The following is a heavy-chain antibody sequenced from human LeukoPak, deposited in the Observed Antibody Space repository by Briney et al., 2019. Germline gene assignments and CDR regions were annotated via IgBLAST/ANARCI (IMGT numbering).Heavy chain of an antibody. CDR2: ISSSGSTI. V-gene: IGHV3-48*03. J-gene: IGHJ6*02. CDR1: GFTFSSYE. D-gene: IGHD5-24*01. Sequence: GGSLRLSRAASGFTFSSYEMNWVRQAPGKGLEWVSYISSSGSTIYYADSVKGRFAISRDNAKNSLYLQMNSLRAEDTAVYYCARDLEMATRPPYYYGMDVWGQGTTVTVSS. CDR3: ARDLEMATRPPYYYGMDV.